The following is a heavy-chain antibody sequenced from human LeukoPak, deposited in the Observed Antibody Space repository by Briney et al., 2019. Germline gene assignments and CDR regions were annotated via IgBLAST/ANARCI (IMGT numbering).Heavy chain of an antibody. J-gene: IGHJ4*02. CDR3: AKDGLWFGELFYFDY. Sequence: PGGSLRLSCAASGFIFSSYGMHWVRQAPGKGLEWVAFIRYDGSNKYYADSVKGRFTISRDNSKNTLYLQMNNLRAEDTAVYYCAKDGLWFGELFYFDYWGQGTLVTVSS. V-gene: IGHV3-30*02. D-gene: IGHD3-10*01. CDR2: IRYDGSNK. CDR1: GFIFSSYG.